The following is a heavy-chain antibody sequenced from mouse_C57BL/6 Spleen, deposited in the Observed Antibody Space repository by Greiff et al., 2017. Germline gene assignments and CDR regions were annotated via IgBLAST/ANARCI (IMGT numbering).Heavy chain of an antibody. V-gene: IGHV1-81*01. CDR2: IYPRSGNT. Sequence: QVQLQQSGAELARPGASVKLSCKASGYTFTSYGISWVKQRTGQGLEWIGEIYPRSGNTYYNEKFKGKATLTADKSSSTAYMELRSLTSEDSAVYFCATTVVDSYWYFDVWGTGTTVTVSS. D-gene: IGHD1-1*01. CDR3: ATTVVDSYWYFDV. J-gene: IGHJ1*03. CDR1: GYTFTSYG.